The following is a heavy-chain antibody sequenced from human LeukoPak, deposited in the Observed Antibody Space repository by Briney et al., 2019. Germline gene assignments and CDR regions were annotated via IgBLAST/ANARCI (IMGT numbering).Heavy chain of an antibody. Sequence: GGSLRLSCAVSGFTFTTYWMHWVRRAPGKGLEWVANINQDGSERHYLNSVKGRFTISRNNAKNSLYLQMNSLRAEDTAVYYCAREGVVVVAATQYFYAMVVWGQGTTVTVSS. CDR1: GFTFTTYW. V-gene: IGHV3-7*03. J-gene: IGHJ6*02. CDR3: AREGVVVVAATQYFYAMVV. D-gene: IGHD2-15*01. CDR2: INQDGSER.